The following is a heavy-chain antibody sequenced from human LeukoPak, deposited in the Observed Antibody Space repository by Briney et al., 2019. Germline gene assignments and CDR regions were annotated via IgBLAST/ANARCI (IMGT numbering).Heavy chain of an antibody. D-gene: IGHD6-13*01. Sequence: GGSLRFSCAASGFTFSGYWMSWVRQAPGKGLEWVSVIYSGGSTYYADSVKGRFTISRENSKNTLYLQMNSLRAEDTAVYYCARDAGYSNWGQGTLVTVSS. V-gene: IGHV3-53*01. CDR3: ARDAGYSN. CDR2: IYSGGST. J-gene: IGHJ1*01. CDR1: GFTFSGYW.